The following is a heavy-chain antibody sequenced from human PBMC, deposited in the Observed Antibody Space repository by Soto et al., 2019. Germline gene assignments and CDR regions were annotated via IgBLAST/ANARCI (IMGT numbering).Heavy chain of an antibody. V-gene: IGHV3-33*01. CDR2: IWYDGSNK. Sequence: QVQLVESGGGVVQPGRSLRLSCAASGFTFSSYGMHWVRQAPGKGLEWVAVIWYDGSNKYYADSVKGRFTISRDNSKNTLYLQMNSLTAEDMAVYYCARDQDSSAPYYMDVWGKGTTVTVSS. D-gene: IGHD6-19*01. CDR3: ARDQDSSAPYYMDV. CDR1: GFTFSSYG. J-gene: IGHJ6*03.